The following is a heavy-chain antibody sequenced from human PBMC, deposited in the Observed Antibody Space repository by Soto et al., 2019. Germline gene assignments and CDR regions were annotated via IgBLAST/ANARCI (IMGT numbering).Heavy chain of an antibody. CDR1: GGSVSSGNYY. Sequence: SETLSLTCTVSGGSVSSGNYYWSWIRQPPGKGLDWIGYTYYTGGTNYNPSLKSRVNMSLATSKNQFSLKLDSVTAADKAIYYCAGMPLTTTNCLDTWGQGTLVNAPQ. CDR3: AGMPLTTTNCLDT. CDR2: TYYTGGT. V-gene: IGHV4-61*01. D-gene: IGHD3-22*01. J-gene: IGHJ5*02.